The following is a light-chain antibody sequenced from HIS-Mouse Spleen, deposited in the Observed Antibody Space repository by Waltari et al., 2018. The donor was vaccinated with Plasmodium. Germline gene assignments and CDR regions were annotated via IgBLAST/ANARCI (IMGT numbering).Light chain of an antibody. J-gene: IGLJ2*01. Sequence: SYELTQPPSVSVSPGQTASITCPGDKLGDKYACWYQQKPGQSPVLVIYQDSKRPSGIPDRLSGSSSGNTATLTISGTQAMDEADYYCQAWDSSTVVFGGGTKLTVL. V-gene: IGLV3-1*01. CDR2: QDS. CDR3: QAWDSSTVV. CDR1: KLGDKY.